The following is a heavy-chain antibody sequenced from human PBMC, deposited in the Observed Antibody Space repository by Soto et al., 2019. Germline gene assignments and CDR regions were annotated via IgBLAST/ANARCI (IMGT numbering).Heavy chain of an antibody. CDR1: GGSVSSGSYY. CDR2: IYYSGST. J-gene: IGHJ4*02. D-gene: IGHD3-22*01. Sequence: PSETLSLTCTVSGGSVSSGSYYWSWIRQPPGKGLEWIGYIYYSGSTNYNPSLKSRVTISVDTSKNQFSLKLSSVTAADTAVYYCARLEGGYYLLGLFDYWGQGTLVTVSS. V-gene: IGHV4-61*01. CDR3: ARLEGGYYLLGLFDY.